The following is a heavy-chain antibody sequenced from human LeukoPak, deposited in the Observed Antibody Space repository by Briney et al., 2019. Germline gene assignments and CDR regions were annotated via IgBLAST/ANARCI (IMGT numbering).Heavy chain of an antibody. CDR3: AREYYDILTGYLPWFDP. CDR1: GYTFTGYY. CDR2: INPNSGGT. J-gene: IGHJ5*02. D-gene: IGHD3-9*01. V-gene: IGHV1-2*06. Sequence: GASVKVSCKASGYTFTGYYMHWVRQAPGQGLEWMGRINPNSGGTNYAQKFQGRVTMTRDTSISTAYMELSRLRSDDTAVYYCAREYYDILTGYLPWFDPWGQGTLVTVSS.